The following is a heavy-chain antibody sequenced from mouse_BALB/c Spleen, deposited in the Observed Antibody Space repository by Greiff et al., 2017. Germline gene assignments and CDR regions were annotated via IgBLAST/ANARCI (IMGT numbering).Heavy chain of an antibody. CDR3: ARRDDYGGGDY. D-gene: IGHD2-4*01. CDR2: IYPGNVNT. Sequence: QVQLQQSGPELVKPGASVRISCKASGYTFTSYYIHWVKQRPGQGLEWIGWIYPGNVNTKYNEKFKGKATLTADKSSSTAYMQLSSLTSEDSAVYFCARRDDYGGGDYWGQGTTLTVSS. J-gene: IGHJ2*01. CDR1: GYTFTSYY. V-gene: IGHV1S56*01.